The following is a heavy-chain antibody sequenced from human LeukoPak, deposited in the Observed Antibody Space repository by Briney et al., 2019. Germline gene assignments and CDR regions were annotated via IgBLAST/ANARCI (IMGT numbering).Heavy chain of an antibody. CDR1: GFTFSSCA. D-gene: IGHD7-27*01. CDR2: IGPRGVEA. V-gene: IGHV3-23*01. Sequence: GGSLRLSCAASGFTFSSCAMQWVRQAPGKGLEWVSTIGPRGVEAFYADSVKGRFTISRDNLKNTVYLEINRLRAEDTAVYSCAKRPNWGFSDFWGPGALVTVSS. J-gene: IGHJ4*02. CDR3: AKRPNWGFSDF.